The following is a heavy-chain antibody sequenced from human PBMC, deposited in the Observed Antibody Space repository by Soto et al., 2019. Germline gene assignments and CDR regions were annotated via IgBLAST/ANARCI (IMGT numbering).Heavy chain of an antibody. CDR1: RXPFSNYS. V-gene: IGHV3-23*01. CDR3: AKDPYSGVLVPVAIGFDP. Sequence: GSLRLSSAASRXPFSNYSITWVRRGPEKGLEWVSAISGSGGSAYYADSVKGRFNIYRDNSKNTVYLQMNSLRADDSGVYYCAKDPYSGVLVPVAIGFDPWGPGTLGTVSS. J-gene: IGHJ5*02. CDR2: ISGSGGSA. D-gene: IGHD2-2*01.